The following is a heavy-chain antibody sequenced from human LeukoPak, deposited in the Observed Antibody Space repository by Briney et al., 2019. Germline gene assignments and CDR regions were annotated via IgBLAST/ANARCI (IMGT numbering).Heavy chain of an antibody. V-gene: IGHV1-2*06. Sequence: ASVKVSCKASGGTFSSYAISWVRQAPGQGLEWMGRINPNSGGTNYAQTFQGRVTMTRDTSITTAYLEVSSLRSDDTAVCYCARGEYSSSWDHYYFDYWGQGTLVTVSS. CDR1: GGTFSSYA. D-gene: IGHD6-13*01. CDR3: ARGEYSSSWDHYYFDY. J-gene: IGHJ4*02. CDR2: INPNSGGT.